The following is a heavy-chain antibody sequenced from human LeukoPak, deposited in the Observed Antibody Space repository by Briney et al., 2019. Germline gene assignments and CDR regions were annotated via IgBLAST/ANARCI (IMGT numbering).Heavy chain of an antibody. CDR1: GGSISSGSYY. CDR3: ARSHYDSSGHYHIANSYFDY. Sequence: SETLSLTCTVSGGSISSGSYYWSWIRQPAGKGLEWIGRIYTSGSTNYNPSLKSRVTISVDTSKNQFSLKLSSVTAADTAVYYCARSHYDSSGHYHIANSYFDYWGQGTLVTVSS. J-gene: IGHJ4*02. V-gene: IGHV4-61*02. CDR2: IYTSGST. D-gene: IGHD3-22*01.